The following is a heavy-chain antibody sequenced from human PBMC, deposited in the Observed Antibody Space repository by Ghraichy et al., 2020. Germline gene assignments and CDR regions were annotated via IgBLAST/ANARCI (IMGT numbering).Heavy chain of an antibody. Sequence: GGSLRLSCAASGFTFNSYGMYWVRQAPGKGLEWVSDISYGGNKKYYADSVKGRFTISRDNSKDMLYLQVNSLRTDDTAVYYCAKGPYCNRAGCNSGGLDWGQGTLVTVAS. CDR3: AKGPYCNRAGCNSGGLD. V-gene: IGHV3-30*18. J-gene: IGHJ4*02. CDR1: GFTFNSYG. CDR2: ISYGGNKK. D-gene: IGHD2/OR15-2a*01.